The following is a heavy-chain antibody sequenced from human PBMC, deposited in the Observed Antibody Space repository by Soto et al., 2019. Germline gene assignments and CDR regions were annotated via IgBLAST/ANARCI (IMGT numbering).Heavy chain of an antibody. J-gene: IGHJ4*02. D-gene: IGHD3-10*01. Sequence: SETLSLTCAVSGVSISSGNWGTWVRQSPQRGLEYIGEIFHDGTANYYPSFERRVAISVDTSKNQFSLKLTSVTAADTAIYFCARLVYDTRLNYMYFDFWGQGTLVTVSS. CDR1: GVSISSGNW. CDR2: IFHDGTA. V-gene: IGHV4-4*02. CDR3: ARLVYDTRLNYMYFDF.